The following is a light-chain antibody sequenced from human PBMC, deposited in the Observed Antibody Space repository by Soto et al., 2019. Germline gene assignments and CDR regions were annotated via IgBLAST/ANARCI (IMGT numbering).Light chain of an antibody. V-gene: IGKV4-1*01. J-gene: IGKJ2*01. CDR3: QQYESTPPT. CDR1: QSVLYSSKNKNY. CDR2: WSS. Sequence: DIVMTQSPDSLAVSLGERATINCKSSQSVLYSSKNKNYLAWYQQTPGQPPKLLIYWSSTRESGVPDRFSGSGSGTDFTLTITSLQAEDVAVYYCQQYESTPPTFGQGTKLEIK.